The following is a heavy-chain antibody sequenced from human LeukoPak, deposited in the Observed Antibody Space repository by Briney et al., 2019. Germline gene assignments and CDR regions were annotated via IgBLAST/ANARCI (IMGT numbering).Heavy chain of an antibody. V-gene: IGHV3-21*01. J-gene: IGHJ4*02. CDR1: GFTFSTYS. Sequence: PGGSLRLSCAASGFTFSTYSMNWVRQAPGKGLEWVSSISSSSYIYYADSVKGRFTISRDNAKNSLYLQMNSLRAEDTAVYYCARDEYSSSSGFDYWGQGTLVTVSS. CDR2: ISSSSYI. CDR3: ARDEYSSSSGFDY. D-gene: IGHD6-6*01.